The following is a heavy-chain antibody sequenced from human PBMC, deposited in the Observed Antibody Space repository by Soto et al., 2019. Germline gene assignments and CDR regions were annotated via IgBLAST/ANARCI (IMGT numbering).Heavy chain of an antibody. CDR1: GFTVSSYA. J-gene: IGHJ6*03. CDR3: AKALRFTFTTGYYMDV. V-gene: IGHV3-23*01. D-gene: IGHD3-16*01. CDR2: ISGSGST. Sequence: EVQRLESGGGLVQPGGSLRLSCAASGFTVSSYAMSWVRQAPGKGLEWVSVISGSGSTYSADSVKGRFTISRDSPKNTVYLQMNSLRAEDTAVYYCAKALRFTFTTGYYMDVWGRGTTVTVSS.